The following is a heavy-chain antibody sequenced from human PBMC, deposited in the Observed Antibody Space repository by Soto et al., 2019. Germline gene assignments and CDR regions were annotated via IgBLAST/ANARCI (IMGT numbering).Heavy chain of an antibody. D-gene: IGHD2-15*01. CDR2: INPNSGGT. CDR1: GYTFTGYY. V-gene: IGHV1-2*04. Sequence: ASVKVSCKASGYTFTGYYMHWVRQAPGQGLEWMGWINPNSGGTNYAQKFQGWVTMTRDTSISTAYMELSRLRSDDTAVYYCASSGLHCSGGSCHFDYWGQRTLVTVSS. J-gene: IGHJ4*02. CDR3: ASSGLHCSGGSCHFDY.